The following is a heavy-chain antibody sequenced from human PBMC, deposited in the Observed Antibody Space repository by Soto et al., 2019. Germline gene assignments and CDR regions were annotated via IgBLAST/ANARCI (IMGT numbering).Heavy chain of an antibody. CDR1: GFTFSSSS. V-gene: IGHV3-21*01. Sequence: GGSLRLSCAASGFTFSSSSMSWVGQAPGEGLEWVSYISSVLNYKYYADSVKGRFTISRDNSKNSVYLQMNSPRAEDTAVYYCARVSTYDSLTDYNPHACDYWGQGTLVTVSS. CDR3: ARVSTYDSLTDYNPHACDY. D-gene: IGHD3-9*01. CDR2: ISSVLNYK. J-gene: IGHJ4*02.